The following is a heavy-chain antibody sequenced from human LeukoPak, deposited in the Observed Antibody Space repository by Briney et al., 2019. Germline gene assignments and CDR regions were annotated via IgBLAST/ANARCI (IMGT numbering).Heavy chain of an antibody. D-gene: IGHD6-19*01. CDR3: ARGGWSRGGFDR. CDR1: GFKFREYY. J-gene: IGHJ5*02. V-gene: IGHV3-11*01. CDR2: ITRRGGVI. Sequence: GGSLRLSCAAPGFKFREYYMSWIRQAPGKGLEWISYITRRGGVIQYSSSVKGGFTTSRDNARNSLYLQMKGLRADDKAVYYSARGGWSRGGFDRRGQGTLVTVSS.